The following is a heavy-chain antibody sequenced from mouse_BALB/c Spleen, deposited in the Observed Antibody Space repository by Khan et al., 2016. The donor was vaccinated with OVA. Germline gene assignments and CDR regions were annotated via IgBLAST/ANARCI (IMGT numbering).Heavy chain of an antibody. Sequence: LQQPGSELVRPGASVKLSCKASGYTFTSYWMHWVKQRHGQGLEWIGNIYPGSGSTNYDEMFKSKGTLTVDTSSSTAYMHLSSLTFEDSAVYYSTRGGYYGKSLFAYWGQGTLVTVSA. CDR3: TRGGYYGKSLFAY. CDR1: GYTFTSYW. CDR2: IYPGSGST. V-gene: IGHV1S22*01. D-gene: IGHD2-1*01. J-gene: IGHJ3*01.